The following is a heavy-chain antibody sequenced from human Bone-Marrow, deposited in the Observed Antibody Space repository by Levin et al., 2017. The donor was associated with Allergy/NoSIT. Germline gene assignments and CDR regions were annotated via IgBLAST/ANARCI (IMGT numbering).Heavy chain of an antibody. Sequence: GGSLRLSCAASGFTFSSYAMSWVRQAPGKGLEWVSAISGSGGSTYYADSVKGRFTISRDNSKNTLYLQMNSLRAEDTAVYYCAKGSGGGSSFHWFDPWGQGTLVTVSS. D-gene: IGHD6-6*01. CDR2: ISGSGGST. V-gene: IGHV3-23*01. CDR3: AKGSGGGSSFHWFDP. J-gene: IGHJ5*02. CDR1: GFTFSSYA.